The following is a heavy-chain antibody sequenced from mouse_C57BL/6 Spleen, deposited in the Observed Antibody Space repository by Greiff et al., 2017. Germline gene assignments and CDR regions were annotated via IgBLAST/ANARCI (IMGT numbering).Heavy chain of an antibody. V-gene: IGHV1-53*01. CDR1: GYTFTSYW. CDR2: INPSNGGT. J-gene: IGHJ3*01. Sequence: QVQLQQSGTELVKPGASVKLSCKASGYTFTSYWMHWVKQRPGQGLEWIGNINPSNGGTNYNEKFKSKATLTVDKSSSTAYMQLSSLTSEDSAVYYCARGDYDYDAWFAYWGQGTLATVSA. CDR3: ARGDYDYDAWFAY. D-gene: IGHD2-4*01.